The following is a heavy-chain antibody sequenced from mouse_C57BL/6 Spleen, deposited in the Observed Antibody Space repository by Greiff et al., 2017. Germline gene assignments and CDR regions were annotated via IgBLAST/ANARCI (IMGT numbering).Heavy chain of an antibody. V-gene: IGHV5-17*01. CDR1: GFTFSDYG. J-gene: IGHJ3*01. CDR2: ISSGSSTI. D-gene: IGHD2-1*01. Sequence: EVHLVESGGGLVKPGGSLKLSCAASGFTFSDYGMHWVRQAPEKGLEWVAYISSGSSTISYADTVKGRFTISRYNAKNTLFLQMTSLRSEDTAMYYCARGNAWFAYWGQGTLVTVSA. CDR3: ARGNAWFAY.